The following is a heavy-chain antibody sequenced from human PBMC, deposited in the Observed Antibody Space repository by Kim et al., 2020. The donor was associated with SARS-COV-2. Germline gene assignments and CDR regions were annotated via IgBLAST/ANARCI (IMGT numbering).Heavy chain of an antibody. V-gene: IGHV3-48*03. Sequence: GGSLRLSCAASGFTFSSYEMNWVRQAPGKGLEWVSYISSSGSTIYYADSVKGRFTISRDNAKNSLYLQMNSLRAEDTAVYYCARDPISGYDDGMDVWGQGTTVTVSS. CDR3: ARDPISGYDDGMDV. CDR2: ISSSGSTI. D-gene: IGHD5-12*01. J-gene: IGHJ6*02. CDR1: GFTFSSYE.